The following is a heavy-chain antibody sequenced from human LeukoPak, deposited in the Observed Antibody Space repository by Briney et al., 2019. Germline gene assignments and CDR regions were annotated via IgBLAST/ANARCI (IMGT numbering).Heavy chain of an antibody. V-gene: IGHV4-34*01. CDR3: ARVAVSGINSRYEIDY. CDR1: GGSFSGYF. CDR2: VNYSGGT. D-gene: IGHD6-19*01. Sequence: SETLSLTCAVYGGSFSGYFWNWIRQPPGKGLEWIGEVNYSGGTNYNPSLKSRVTISLDTSKNQFSLKLSSVTAADTAVYYCARVAVSGINSRYEIDYWGQGTLVTVSS. J-gene: IGHJ4*02.